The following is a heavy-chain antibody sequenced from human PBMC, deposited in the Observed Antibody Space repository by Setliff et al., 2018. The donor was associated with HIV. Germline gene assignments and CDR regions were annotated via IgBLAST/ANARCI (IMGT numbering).Heavy chain of an antibody. D-gene: IGHD2-21*02. Sequence: PSETLSLTCSVSGGSISGDFWTWIRQPAGEGLEWIGRTHASGTTQCEPSLKNRCSMSIDTSKNQFSLKLSSVTAADTAVFYFARQTATGTSATFESWGQGSLVTVSS. V-gene: IGHV4-4*07. CDR2: THASGTT. CDR3: ARQTATGTSATFES. CDR1: GGSISGDF. J-gene: IGHJ4*02.